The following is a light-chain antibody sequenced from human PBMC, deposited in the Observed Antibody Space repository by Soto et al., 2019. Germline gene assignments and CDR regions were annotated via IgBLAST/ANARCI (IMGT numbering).Light chain of an antibody. J-gene: IGLJ1*01. Sequence: QPVLTQPPSVSEAPGQRVTISCTGSSSNIGAGYEAHWYQQVPGTAPKLLIYENNNRPSGVPDRFSGSKSGTSASLAITGLQAEDEAEYYCQSYDSSLIGYVFGTGTKLTVL. CDR1: SSNIGAGYE. V-gene: IGLV1-40*01. CDR2: ENN. CDR3: QSYDSSLIGYV.